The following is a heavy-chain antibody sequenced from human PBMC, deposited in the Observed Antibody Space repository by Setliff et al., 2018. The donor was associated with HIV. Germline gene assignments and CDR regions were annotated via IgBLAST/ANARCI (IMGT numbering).Heavy chain of an antibody. J-gene: IGHJ5*02. V-gene: IGHV4-38-2*02. CDR1: GYSINSSHF. CDR2: IYRTGDT. CDR3: ARGVQAQVVLMSYVKGRFDP. Sequence: SETLSLTCTVSGYSINSSHFWGWIRQPPGKGLEWVGSIYRTGDTHYNPSLRSRVIISVDKSKNQFSLKLISLTAADTAKYFCARGVQAQVVLMSYVKGRFDPWGQGTQVTVSS. D-gene: IGHD2-8*01.